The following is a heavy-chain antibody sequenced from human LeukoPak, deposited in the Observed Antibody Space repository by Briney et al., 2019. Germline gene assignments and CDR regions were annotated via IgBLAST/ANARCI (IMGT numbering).Heavy chain of an antibody. V-gene: IGHV1-69*13. J-gene: IGHJ6*03. Sequence: SVKVSCKASGGTFSSYAISWVRQAPGQELEWMGGIIPIFGTANYAQKFQGRVTIAADESTSTAYMELSSLRSEDTAVYYCARGSTVTGYYYYYYMDVWGKGTTVTVSS. CDR1: GGTFSSYA. CDR2: IIPIFGTA. CDR3: ARGSTVTGYYYYYYMDV. D-gene: IGHD4-17*01.